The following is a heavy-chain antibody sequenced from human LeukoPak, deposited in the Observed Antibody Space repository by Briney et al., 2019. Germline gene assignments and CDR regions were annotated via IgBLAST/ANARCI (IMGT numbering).Heavy chain of an antibody. V-gene: IGHV4-34*01. CDR2: INHSGST. D-gene: IGHD3-16*01. CDR1: GGSFSGYY. CDR3: AAGGFSYYFDY. Sequence: PSETLSLTCAVYGGSFSGYYWSWIRQPPGKGLEWIGEINHSGSTNYNPSLKSRVTISVDTSKNQFSLKLSSVTAADTAVYYCAAGGFSYYFDYWGQGTLVTVSS. J-gene: IGHJ4*02.